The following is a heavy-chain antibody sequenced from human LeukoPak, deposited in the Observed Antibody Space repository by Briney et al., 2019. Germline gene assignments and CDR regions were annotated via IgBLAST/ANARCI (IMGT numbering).Heavy chain of an antibody. J-gene: IGHJ5*02. CDR1: GGYISSYY. CDR2: IYYSGST. V-gene: IGHV4-59*12. Sequence: PSETLSLTCSVSGGYISSYYWSWIRQPPGKGLEWIGYIYYSGSTNYNPSLKSRVTISVDTSKNQFSLKLSSVTAADTAVYYCARVTWELLHGNNWFDPWGQGTLVSVSS. D-gene: IGHD1-26*01. CDR3: ARVTWELLHGNNWFDP.